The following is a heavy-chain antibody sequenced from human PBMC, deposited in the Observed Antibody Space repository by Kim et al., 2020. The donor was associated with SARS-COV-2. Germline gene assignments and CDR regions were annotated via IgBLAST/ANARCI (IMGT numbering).Heavy chain of an antibody. J-gene: IGHJ4*02. CDR3: ARADLVRRIIIWPAKSFDY. D-gene: IGHD3-10*01. CDR2: INPYSGGT. Sequence: ASVKVSCKASGYTFTDYYIHWVRQAPGQGLEWMGWINPYSGGTNYAQKFQGRVTLTRDTSISTVYMEVSRLRSDDTAVYFCARADLVRRIIIWPAKSFDYLGQGTLVTVSS. CDR1: GYTFTDYY. V-gene: IGHV1-2*02.